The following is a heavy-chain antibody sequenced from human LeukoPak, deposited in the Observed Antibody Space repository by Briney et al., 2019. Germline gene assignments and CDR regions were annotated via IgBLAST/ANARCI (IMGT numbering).Heavy chain of an antibody. V-gene: IGHV1-8*01. Sequence: ASVKVSCKASGYTFTSYDINWVRQATGQGLEWMGWMNPNSGNTGYAQKFQGRVTMTRNTSISTAYMELSSLRSEDTAVYYCARRSSYCSGGGCYRLRGYWFDPWGQGTLVTVSS. CDR3: ARRSSYCSGGGCYRLRGYWFDP. D-gene: IGHD2-15*01. J-gene: IGHJ5*02. CDR1: GYTFTSYD. CDR2: MNPNSGNT.